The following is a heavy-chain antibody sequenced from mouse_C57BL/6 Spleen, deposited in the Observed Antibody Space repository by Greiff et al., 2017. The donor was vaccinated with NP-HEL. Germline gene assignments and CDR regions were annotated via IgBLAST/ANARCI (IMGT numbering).Heavy chain of an antibody. CDR2: ISDGGSYT. CDR1: GFTFSSYA. D-gene: IGHD2-12*01. J-gene: IGHJ2*01. Sequence: EVQGVESGGGLVKPGGSLKLSCAASGFTFSSYAMSWVRQTPEKRLEWVATISDGGSYTYYPDNVKGRFTISRDNAKNNLYLQMSHLKSEDTAMYYCARARYSNYFDYWGQGTTLTVSS. V-gene: IGHV5-4*01. CDR3: ARARYSNYFDY.